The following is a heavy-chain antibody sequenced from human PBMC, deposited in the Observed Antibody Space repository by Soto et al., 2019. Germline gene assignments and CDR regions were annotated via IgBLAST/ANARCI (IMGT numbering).Heavy chain of an antibody. D-gene: IGHD1-26*01. CDR2: IYHSVNT. CDR1: GDSISNSRFY. J-gene: IGHJ4*02. CDR3: AGSVEPGVLCRTVNCDS. Sequence: PSETLSLTCSVSGDSISNSRFYWAWIRQPPGKGLEWIGEIYHSVNTSYNPSLKSRVTTSLNKSKNRFSLKVKSVTAADTAVHDCAGSVEPGVLCRTVNCDSWGQGTLVTVSS. V-gene: IGHV4-39*07.